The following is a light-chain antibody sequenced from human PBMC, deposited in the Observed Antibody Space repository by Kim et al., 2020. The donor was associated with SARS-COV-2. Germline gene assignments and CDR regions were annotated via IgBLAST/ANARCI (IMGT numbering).Light chain of an antibody. CDR1: SSNIGAGYD. V-gene: IGLV1-40*01. Sequence: QPVLTQPPSVSGAPGQRVTISCTGSSSNIGAGYDVHWYQHLPGTAPKLLIYGSANRQSGVPDRFSGSKSGTSASLAITGLQAEDEADYYCQSYDSSLRHWVFGGGTQLTVL. CDR2: GSA. CDR3: QSYDSSLRHWV. J-gene: IGLJ3*02.